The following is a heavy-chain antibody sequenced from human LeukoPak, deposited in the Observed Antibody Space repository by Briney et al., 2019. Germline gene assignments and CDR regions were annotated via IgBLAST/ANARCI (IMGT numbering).Heavy chain of an antibody. CDR1: GFTLSSYG. D-gene: IGHD6-19*01. V-gene: IGHV3-23*05. Sequence: GGSLRLSCAASGFTLSSYGMTWVRQAPGKGLEWVSAFAESVRGRFTISRDNSKNTLYLQMDSLTADDTAIYYCAKTTVGYSSGRYPGWPADCWGQGTLVTVSS. CDR3: AKTTVGYSSGRYPGWPADC. J-gene: IGHJ4*02.